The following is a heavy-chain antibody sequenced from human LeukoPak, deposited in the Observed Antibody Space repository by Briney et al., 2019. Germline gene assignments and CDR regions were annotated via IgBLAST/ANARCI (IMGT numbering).Heavy chain of an antibody. CDR1: GFTFSYHS. D-gene: IGHD3-22*01. CDR2: ISDSSTYI. Sequence: GGSLRLSCAASGFTFSYHSMSWVRQAPGKGLEWVSSISDSSTYIYYADSLKGRFSISRDNAKKSLYLQMNSLRAEDTAVYYCARDPRDYYDSSGFDYWGQGTLVTVSS. V-gene: IGHV3-21*01. J-gene: IGHJ4*02. CDR3: ARDPRDYYDSSGFDY.